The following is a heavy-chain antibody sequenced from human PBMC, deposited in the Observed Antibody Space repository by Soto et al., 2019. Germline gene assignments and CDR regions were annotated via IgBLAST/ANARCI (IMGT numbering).Heavy chain of an antibody. CDR1: GGSISSYY. CDR3: ARKDYYDPYHFDP. Sequence: PSETLSLTCTVSGGSISSYYWSWIRQPPGKGLEWIGYIYYSGSTNYNPSLKSRVTISVDTSKNQFSLKLSSVTAADTAVYYCARKDYYDPYHFDPWGLGTLVTVSS. V-gene: IGHV4-59*12. CDR2: IYYSGST. J-gene: IGHJ5*02. D-gene: IGHD3-22*01.